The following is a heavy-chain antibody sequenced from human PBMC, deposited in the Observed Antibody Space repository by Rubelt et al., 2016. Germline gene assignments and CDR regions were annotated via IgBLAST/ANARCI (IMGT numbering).Heavy chain of an antibody. D-gene: IGHD3-3*01. CDR1: GGSFSGYY. V-gene: IGHV4-34*01. J-gene: IGHJ5*02. CDR2: INHSGST. CDR3: ARHGVVIANNWFDP. Sequence: KPSETLSLTCAVYGGSFSGYYWSWIRQPPGKGLEWIGEINHSGSTNYNPSLKSRVTISVDTSKNQFSLKLSSVTAADTAVYYCARHGVVIANNWFDPWGQGTLVTVAS.